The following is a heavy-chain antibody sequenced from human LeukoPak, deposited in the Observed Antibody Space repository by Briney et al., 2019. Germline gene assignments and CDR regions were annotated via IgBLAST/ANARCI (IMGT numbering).Heavy chain of an antibody. D-gene: IGHD3-10*01. CDR3: AKPLLSSGSMPSY. CDR2: IRYDGSNK. CDR1: GFTFSSYG. J-gene: IGHJ4*02. V-gene: IGHV3-30*02. Sequence: GESLKISCAASGFTFSSYGMHWVRQAPGKGLEWVAFIRYDGSNKYYADSVKGRFTISRDNSKNTLYLQMNSLRAEDTAVYYCAKPLLSSGSMPSYWGQGTLVTVSS.